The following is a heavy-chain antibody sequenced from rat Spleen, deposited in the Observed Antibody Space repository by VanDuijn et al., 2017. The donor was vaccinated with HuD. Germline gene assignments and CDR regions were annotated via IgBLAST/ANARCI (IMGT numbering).Heavy chain of an antibody. CDR3: ARAHTPGLRDWFAY. J-gene: IGHJ3*01. D-gene: IGHD1-6*01. CDR1: GFSLSSYG. CDR2: IWGNGNS. V-gene: IGHV2-13*01. Sequence: QVQLKESGPGLVQPSQTLSLTCTVSGFSLSSYGVIWVRQPPGEGLEWMGIIWGNGNSNYNSALKSRLSISRDTSKSQVFLQMNSLQTEDTATYYCARAHTPGLRDWFAYWGQGTLVTVSS.